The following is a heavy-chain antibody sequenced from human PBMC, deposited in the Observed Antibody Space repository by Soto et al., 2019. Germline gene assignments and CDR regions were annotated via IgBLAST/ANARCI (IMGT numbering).Heavy chain of an antibody. D-gene: IGHD3-16*01. J-gene: IGHJ5*02. CDR3: ASGGNWFDP. Sequence: SETLSLTCNVSGGSISNYYWTWVRQSPEKGLEWIGYMYYNGNINYNPSLKSRVTISIATSKNQFSLTLKSVTAADTAVYYCASGGNWFDPWGQGVLVTVS. CDR2: MYYNGNI. V-gene: IGHV4-59*01. CDR1: GGSISNYY.